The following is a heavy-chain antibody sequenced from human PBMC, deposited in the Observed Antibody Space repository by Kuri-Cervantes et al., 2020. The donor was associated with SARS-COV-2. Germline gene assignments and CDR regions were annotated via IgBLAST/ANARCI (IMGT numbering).Heavy chain of an antibody. V-gene: IGHV4-34*01. J-gene: IGHJ5*02. CDR2: INHSGST. CDR3: ARVVTNPLDYDSSGSTFDP. Sequence: TLSLTCAVYGGSFSGYYWSWIRQPPGKGLEWIGEINHSGSTNYNPSLESRVTISVDTSKNQFSLKLSSVTAADTAVYYCARVVTNPLDYDSSGSTFDPWGQGTLVPSPQ. CDR1: GGSFSGYY. D-gene: IGHD3-22*01.